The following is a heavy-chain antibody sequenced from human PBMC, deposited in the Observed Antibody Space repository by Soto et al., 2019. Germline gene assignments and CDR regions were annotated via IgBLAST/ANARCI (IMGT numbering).Heavy chain of an antibody. J-gene: IGHJ6*04. V-gene: IGHV4-31*11. CDR2: IYYSGST. CDR3: AGVNGRAQALGLEF. Sequence: SETLSLTCAVYGGYISSGGYYWSWIRQHPGKGLEWIGYIYYSGSTYYNPSLKSRVTISVDTSKNQFSLKLSSVTAADTAVFYGAGVNGRAQALGLEFWGKGPTVTVSS. CDR1: GGYISSGGYY. D-gene: IGHD2-8*01.